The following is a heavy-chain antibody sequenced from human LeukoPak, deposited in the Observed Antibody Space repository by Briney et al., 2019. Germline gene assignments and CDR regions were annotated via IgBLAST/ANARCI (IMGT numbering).Heavy chain of an antibody. J-gene: IGHJ4*02. CDR3: SRSAYYDGSGNYYDY. Sequence: TGGSLRLSCAASGFTFSSYWMHWVRQAPGKGLVWVSRISDGGSTTTYADSVKGRFTISRDNAKNTLYLRMNGLRAEDTAVYYCSRSAYYDGSGNYYDYWGQGTLVTVSS. CDR2: ISDGGSTT. CDR1: GFTFSSYW. V-gene: IGHV3-74*01. D-gene: IGHD3-22*01.